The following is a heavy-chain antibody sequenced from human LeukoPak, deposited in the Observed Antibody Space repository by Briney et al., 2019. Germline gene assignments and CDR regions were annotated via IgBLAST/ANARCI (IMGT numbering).Heavy chain of an antibody. CDR3: ARMLRYSYVLDY. V-gene: IGHV4-34*01. J-gene: IGHJ4*02. CDR1: CGSFSGYY. D-gene: IGHD5-18*01. CDR2: INHSGST. Sequence: SETLSLTCAVYCGSFSGYYWSSIRQPPGKGLEWIGEINHSGSTNYNPSLKSRVTISVDTSKNQFSLKLSSVTAADTAVYYCARMLRYSYVLDYWGQGTLVTVSS.